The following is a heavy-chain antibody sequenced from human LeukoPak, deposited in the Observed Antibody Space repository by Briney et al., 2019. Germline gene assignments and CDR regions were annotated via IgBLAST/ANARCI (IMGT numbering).Heavy chain of an antibody. CDR1: GGTFSSYP. V-gene: IGHV1-69*13. CDR3: ASPNSSSWYTSSYDYGMDV. CDR2: IIPIFGTA. Sequence: SVKVSCKASGGTFSSYPISWVRQAPGQGLEWMGGIIPIFGTANYAQKFQGRVTITADESTSTAYMELSSLRSEDTAVYYCASPNSSSWYTSSYDYGMDVWGQGTTVTVSS. J-gene: IGHJ6*02. D-gene: IGHD6-13*01.